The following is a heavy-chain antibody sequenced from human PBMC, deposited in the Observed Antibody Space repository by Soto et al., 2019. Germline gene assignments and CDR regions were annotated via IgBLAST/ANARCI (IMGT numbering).Heavy chain of an antibody. CDR1: GYTFTSYG. V-gene: IGHV1-18*01. D-gene: IGHD3-22*01. J-gene: IGHJ4*02. CDR2: ISAYNGNT. Sequence: QVQLVQSGAEVKKPGASVKVSCKASGYTFTSYGISWVRQAPGQGLEWMGWISAYNGNTNYAQKLQGRVTMTTDTSTSTAYMELRSLRSDDTAVYYCARGTYYYDSSGYYSLLGHFDYWGQGTLVTVSS. CDR3: ARGTYYYDSSGYYSLLGHFDY.